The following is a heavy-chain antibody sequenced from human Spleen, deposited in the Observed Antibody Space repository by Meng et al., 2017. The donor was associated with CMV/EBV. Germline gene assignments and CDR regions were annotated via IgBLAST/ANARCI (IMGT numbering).Heavy chain of an antibody. Sequence: ASVKVSCKASGYTFTNHNIHWVRQAPGQGLEWMGYINPKSGARNSAQTFQGRVTMITDTSITTAYMELSGLTSDDTAVYFCANAALLMSYSVDVWGQGTAVTVSS. J-gene: IGHJ6*02. CDR1: GYTFTNHN. D-gene: IGHD3-9*01. CDR3: ANAALLMSYSVDV. V-gene: IGHV1-2*02. CDR2: INPKSGAR.